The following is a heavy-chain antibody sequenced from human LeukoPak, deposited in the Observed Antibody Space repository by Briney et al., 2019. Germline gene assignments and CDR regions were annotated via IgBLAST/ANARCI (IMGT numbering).Heavy chain of an antibody. CDR2: MNQDGSEK. J-gene: IGHJ6*03. Sequence: GGSLTLSCAASGFSFSNYWMSWVRQGPGKGMEWVANMNQDGSEKDYAGSVKGPFTISRNNDENSLYLQINSLRVEDTAVYYCARETTSGRVISDYYYMDVWGKGTTDTVSS. CDR1: GFSFSNYW. V-gene: IGHV3-7*01. CDR3: ARETTSGRVISDYYYMDV. D-gene: IGHD2/OR15-2a*01.